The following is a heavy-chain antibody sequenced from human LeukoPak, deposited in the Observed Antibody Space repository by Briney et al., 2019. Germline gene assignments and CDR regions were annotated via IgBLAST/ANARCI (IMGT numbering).Heavy chain of an antibody. CDR2: ITNGGSST. D-gene: IGHD3-16*01. J-gene: IGHJ1*01. CDR1: GFTFSSYS. V-gene: IGHV3-23*01. Sequence: GGSLRLSCAASGFTFSSYSMNWVRQAPGKGLEWVSTITNGGSSTYYADSVKGRFTISRDNSKNALYLQMNSLRGEDTALYFCARPRENDYDRPFHYWGQGTLVTVSS. CDR3: ARPRENDYDRPFHY.